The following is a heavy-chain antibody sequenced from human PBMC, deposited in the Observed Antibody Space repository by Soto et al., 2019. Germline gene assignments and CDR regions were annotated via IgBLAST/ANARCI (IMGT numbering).Heavy chain of an antibody. CDR2: IYYSGST. CDR3: ARPHRSRFDY. V-gene: IGHV4-39*01. Sequence: SETLSLTCTVSGGSISSSSYYWGWIRQPPGKGLEWIGRIYYSGSTYYNPSLKSRVTISVDTSKNQFSLKLSSVTAADTAVYYCARPHRSRFDYWGQGILVTVSS. D-gene: IGHD6-13*01. CDR1: GGSISSSSYY. J-gene: IGHJ4*02.